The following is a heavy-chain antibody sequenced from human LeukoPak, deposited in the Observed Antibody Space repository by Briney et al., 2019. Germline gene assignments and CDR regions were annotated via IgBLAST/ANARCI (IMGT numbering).Heavy chain of an antibody. J-gene: IGHJ2*01. V-gene: IGHV1-69*05. Sequence: SVKVSFKASGGTFSSYAISWVRQAPGQGLEWMGGIIPIFGTANYAQKFQGRVTITTDESTSTAYMELSSLRSEDTAVYYCARVPGSGYDSHYWYFDLWGRGTLVTVSS. D-gene: IGHD5-12*01. CDR2: IIPIFGTA. CDR3: ARVPGSGYDSHYWYFDL. CDR1: GGTFSSYA.